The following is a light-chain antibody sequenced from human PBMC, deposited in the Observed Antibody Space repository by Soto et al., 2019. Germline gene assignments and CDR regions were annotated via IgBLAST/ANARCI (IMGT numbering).Light chain of an antibody. CDR1: QSISYW. J-gene: IGKJ4*01. V-gene: IGKV1-5*01. CDR3: QQSYSTPLT. Sequence: DIQMTQSPSTLSASVGDRVTITCRASQSISYWLAWYQQKPGKAPKLLIYDASGLESGVPSRFSGSGSGTDFTLTISSLQPEDFAVYYCQQSYSTPLTFGGGSKVDIK. CDR2: DAS.